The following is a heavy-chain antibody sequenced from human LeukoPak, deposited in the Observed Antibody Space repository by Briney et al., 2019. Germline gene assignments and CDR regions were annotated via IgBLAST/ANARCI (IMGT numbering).Heavy chain of an antibody. D-gene: IGHD6-19*01. CDR3: ARDGAVAAVFDY. J-gene: IGHJ4*02. CDR2: ISPYNGDT. V-gene: IGHV1-18*01. CDR1: GYTFTTYG. Sequence: GAAVKVSCKASGYTFTTYGVTWVRQATGQGLEWMGWISPYNGDTNYAQNLQGRVTLTTDTSTSTAYMELRSLRSDDTAVYYCARDGAVAAVFDYWGQGTLVTVSS.